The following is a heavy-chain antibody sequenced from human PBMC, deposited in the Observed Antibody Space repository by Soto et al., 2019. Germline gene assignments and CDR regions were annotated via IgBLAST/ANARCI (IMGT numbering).Heavy chain of an antibody. CDR2: IYYSGST. CDR3: ASLRRGDYYYYYMDV. D-gene: IGHD3-10*01. Sequence: PSETLSLTCTVSGGSISSSSYYWGWIRQPPGKGLEWIGSIYYSGSTYYNPSLKSRVTISVDTSKNQFSLKLSSVTAADTAVYYCASLRRGDYYYYYMDVWAKGTTVTVSS. CDR1: GGSISSSSYY. J-gene: IGHJ6*03. V-gene: IGHV4-39*01.